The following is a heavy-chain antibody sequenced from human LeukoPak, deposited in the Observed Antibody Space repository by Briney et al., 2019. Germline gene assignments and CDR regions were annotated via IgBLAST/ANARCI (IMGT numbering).Heavy chain of an antibody. CDR1: GFTFSSYE. V-gene: IGHV3-23*01. CDR3: AKDLDSRPYYFDY. D-gene: IGHD3-9*01. J-gene: IGHJ4*02. CDR2: ITGSGGST. Sequence: GGSLRLSCAASGFTFSSYEMNWVRQAPGKRLEWVSDITGSGGSTYYADSVKGRFTISRDNSKNTLYLQMDSLRAEDTAVYYCAKDLDSRPYYFDYWGQGTLVTVSS.